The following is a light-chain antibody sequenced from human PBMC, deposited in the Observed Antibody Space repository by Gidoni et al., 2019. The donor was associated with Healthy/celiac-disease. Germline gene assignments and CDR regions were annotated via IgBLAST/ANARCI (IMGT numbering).Light chain of an antibody. Sequence: IVMTQSPDSLAVSLGESATINCKSSQSVLYSSNNKNYLAWYQQKPGQPPKLLIYWASTRESGVPDRFSGSGSGTDFTLTISSLQAEDVAVYYCQQYYNTPLTFXQXTKVEIK. J-gene: IGKJ1*01. V-gene: IGKV4-1*01. CDR2: WAS. CDR1: QSVLYSSNNKNY. CDR3: QQYYNTPLT.